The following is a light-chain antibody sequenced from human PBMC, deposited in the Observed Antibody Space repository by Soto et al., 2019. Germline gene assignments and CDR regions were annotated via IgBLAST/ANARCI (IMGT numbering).Light chain of an antibody. J-gene: IGKJ1*01. Sequence: DGQQTQSNSTLSASMRERVTITCRASQSISSWLAWYQQKPGKAPKLLIYDASSLESGVPSRFSGSGSGTEFTLTISSLQPDDFATYYCQQYNSYSGTFGHG. CDR3: QQYNSYSGT. CDR2: DAS. V-gene: IGKV1-5*01. CDR1: QSISSW.